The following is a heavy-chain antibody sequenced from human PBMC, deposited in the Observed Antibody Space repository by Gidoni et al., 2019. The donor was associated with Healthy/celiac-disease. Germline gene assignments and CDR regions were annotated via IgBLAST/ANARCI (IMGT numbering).Heavy chain of an antibody. CDR3: ASSLMITVGPNWSGPFDY. CDR2: ISSSSSYI. V-gene: IGHV3-21*01. CDR1: GFTFSSYS. Sequence: EVQLVESGGGLVKPGGSLRLSCAASGFTFSSYSMNWVRQAPGQGLEWVSSISSSSSYIYYADSVKGRFTISRDNAKNSLYLQMNSLRAEDTAVYYCASSLMITVGPNWSGPFDYWGQGTLVTVSS. D-gene: IGHD3-10*01. J-gene: IGHJ4*02.